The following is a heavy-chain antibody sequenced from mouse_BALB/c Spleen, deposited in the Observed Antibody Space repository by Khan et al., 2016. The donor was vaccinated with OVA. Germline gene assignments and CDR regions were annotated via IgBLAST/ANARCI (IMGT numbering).Heavy chain of an antibody. CDR1: GSTFTNFY. J-gene: IGHJ4*01. D-gene: IGHD1-1*01. V-gene: IGHV1S56*01. Sequence: QVQLKQSGPELVQPGASVRISCKASGSTFTNFYIHWVKQRPGQGPEWIGWSYPGNVNTKYNENFKGKATLTADKSSSTAYMLLSSLTSEASAVYCCARGDYYGTYAMDYWGQGTSVNVSS. CDR2: SYPGNVNT. CDR3: ARGDYYGTYAMDY.